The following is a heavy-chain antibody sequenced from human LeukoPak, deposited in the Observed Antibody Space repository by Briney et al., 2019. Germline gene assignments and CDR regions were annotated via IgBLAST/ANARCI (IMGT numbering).Heavy chain of an antibody. J-gene: IGHJ4*02. CDR3: ARHPHSSVKEYYFDY. CDR2: IYPGDSDT. D-gene: IGHD6-25*01. V-gene: IGHV5-51*01. CDR1: GYSFTSYW. Sequence: GESLKISCKGSGYSFTSYWIGWVRQMPGKGLEWMGIIYPGDSDTRYSPSFQGQVTISADKSISTAYLQWSSLKASDTAMYYCARHPHSSVKEYYFDYWGQGTLVTVSS.